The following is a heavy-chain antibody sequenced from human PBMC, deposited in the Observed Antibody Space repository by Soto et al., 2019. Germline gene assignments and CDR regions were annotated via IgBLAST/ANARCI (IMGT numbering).Heavy chain of an antibody. Sequence: QVQLVPSGAEVKKPGSSVKVSCKASGGTFSSYTISWVRQAPAQGREWMGRIIPILGIANYAQKFQGRVTITADKSTSTAYMELSSLRSEDTAVYYCARSLNILTGNDYWGQGTLVTVST. V-gene: IGHV1-69*02. J-gene: IGHJ4*02. CDR2: IIPILGIA. CDR3: ARSLNILTGNDY. CDR1: GGTFSSYT. D-gene: IGHD3-9*01.